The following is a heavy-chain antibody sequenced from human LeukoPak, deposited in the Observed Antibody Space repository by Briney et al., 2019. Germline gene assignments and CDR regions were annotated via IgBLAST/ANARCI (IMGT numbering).Heavy chain of an antibody. CDR1: GFTVSSNY. V-gene: IGHV3-66*02. Sequence: GGSLRLSCAASGFTVSSNYMSWVRQTPGKGLEWVSVIYSGGSTYYADSVKGRFTISRDNSKNTLYLQMNSLRAEDTAVYYCAKDDNGGYFDWLLKTYGMDVWGQGTTVTVSS. CDR2: IYSGGST. CDR3: AKDDNGGYFDWLLKTYGMDV. D-gene: IGHD3-9*01. J-gene: IGHJ6*02.